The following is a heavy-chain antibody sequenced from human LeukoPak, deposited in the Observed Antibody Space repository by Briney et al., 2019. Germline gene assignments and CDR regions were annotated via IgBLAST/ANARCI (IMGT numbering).Heavy chain of an antibody. Sequence: GGSLRLSCAASGFTFSSYEMNWVRQAPGKGLEWVSYISSTSSNIHYADSVKGRFTISRDNAKNTLYLQMNSLRAEDMGVYYCARETALRIGESFDYWGQGTLVTVSS. V-gene: IGHV3-48*03. J-gene: IGHJ4*02. CDR2: ISSTSSNI. CDR1: GFTFSSYE. CDR3: ARETALRIGESFDY. D-gene: IGHD3-10*01.